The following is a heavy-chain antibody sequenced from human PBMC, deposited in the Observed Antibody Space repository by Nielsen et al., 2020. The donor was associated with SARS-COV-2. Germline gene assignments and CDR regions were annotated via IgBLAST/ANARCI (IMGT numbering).Heavy chain of an antibody. D-gene: IGHD1-26*01. CDR2: IYSGGST. CDR3: ARDREGARPTLGRGGYYYYYGMDV. Sequence: VRQAPGKGLEWVSVIYSGGSTYYADSVKGRFTISRDNSKNTLYLQMNSLRAEDTAVYYCARDREGARPTLGRGGYYYYYGMDVWGQGTTVTSP. J-gene: IGHJ6*02. V-gene: IGHV3-66*01.